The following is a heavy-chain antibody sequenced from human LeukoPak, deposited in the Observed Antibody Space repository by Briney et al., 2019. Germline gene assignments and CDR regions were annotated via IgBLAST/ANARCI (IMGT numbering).Heavy chain of an antibody. CDR2: IKSKTDGGTT. CDR3: TTDIWELPTFDS. CDR1: GFTFSNAW. D-gene: IGHD1-26*01. J-gene: IGHJ4*02. Sequence: GGTLRLSCAASGFTFSNAWMSRVRQAPGKGLEWVGRIKSKTDGGTTDYAAPVKGKLTISRDDSKNTLYLQMNSLKTEDTAVYYCTTDIWELPTFDSWGQGTLVTVSS. V-gene: IGHV3-15*01.